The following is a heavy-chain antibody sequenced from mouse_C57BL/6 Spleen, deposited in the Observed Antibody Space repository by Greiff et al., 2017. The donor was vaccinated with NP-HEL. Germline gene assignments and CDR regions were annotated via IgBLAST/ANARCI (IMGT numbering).Heavy chain of an antibody. CDR2: IDPSDSET. V-gene: IGHV1-52*01. Sequence: QVQLQQPGAELVRPGSSVKLSCKASGYTFTSYWLHWVKQRPIQGLEWIGNIDPSDSETHYNQKFKDKATLTVDKSSSTAYMQLSSLTSEDSAVYYCARGGATGFADWGQGTLVTVSA. CDR1: GYTFTSYW. J-gene: IGHJ3*01. D-gene: IGHD6-1*01. CDR3: ARGGATGFAD.